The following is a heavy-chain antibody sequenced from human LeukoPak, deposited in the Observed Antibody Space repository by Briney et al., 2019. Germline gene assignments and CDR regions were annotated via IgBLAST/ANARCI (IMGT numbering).Heavy chain of an antibody. V-gene: IGHV3-23*01. CDR2: ISGSGGYT. Sequence: PGGSLRLSCAASKFTFSTFSMSWVRQAPGKGLEWVSSISGSGGYTYYADSVKGRFTISRDNSKNTLYLQMNSLRAEDTAVYYCAKQRDGYYFDYWGQGTLVTVSS. D-gene: IGHD5-24*01. CDR1: KFTFSTFS. CDR3: AKQRDGYYFDY. J-gene: IGHJ4*02.